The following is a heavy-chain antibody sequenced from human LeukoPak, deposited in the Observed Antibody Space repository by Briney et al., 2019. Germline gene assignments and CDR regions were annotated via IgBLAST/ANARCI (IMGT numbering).Heavy chain of an antibody. D-gene: IGHD3-10*01. CDR1: GYTFTGYY. CDR3: ARVGAGSGSYYPIDP. Sequence: ASVKVSCKASGYTFTGYYMHWVRQAPGQGLEWMGWINPNSGGTNYAQKFQGRVTMTRDTSISTAYMELSRLRSDDTAVYYCARVGAGSGSYYPIDPWGQGTLVTVSS. J-gene: IGHJ5*02. CDR2: INPNSGGT. V-gene: IGHV1-2*02.